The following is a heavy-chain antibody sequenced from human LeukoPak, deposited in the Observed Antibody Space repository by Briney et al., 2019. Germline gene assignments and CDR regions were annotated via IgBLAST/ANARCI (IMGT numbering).Heavy chain of an antibody. CDR2: TYSGGST. V-gene: IGHV3-66*01. CDR3: AGGLGYARTY. D-gene: IGHD2-2*01. Sequence: GGSLRLSCVPSGLTVSSNYMSWVRQAPGKGLEWVSVTYSGGSTDYADSVKGRFTISRDNSKNTLYFQMNTLRVEDTAVYYCAGGLGYARTYWGQGTLVTVSS. J-gene: IGHJ4*02. CDR1: GLTVSSNY.